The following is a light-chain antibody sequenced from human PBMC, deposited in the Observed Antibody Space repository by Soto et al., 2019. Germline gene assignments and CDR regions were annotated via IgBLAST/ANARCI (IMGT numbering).Light chain of an antibody. CDR1: SSDVGGYNY. CDR3: CSYTTSNTRQIV. J-gene: IGLJ1*01. V-gene: IGLV2-14*01. Sequence: VLTQPASVTGSPGQSITISCPGTSSDVGGYNYVSWYQQHPGKAPKFMIYDVSNRPSGVSNRFSGSKSGNTASLTISGLQAEDEADYYCCSYTTSNTRQIVFGTGTKVTVL. CDR2: DVS.